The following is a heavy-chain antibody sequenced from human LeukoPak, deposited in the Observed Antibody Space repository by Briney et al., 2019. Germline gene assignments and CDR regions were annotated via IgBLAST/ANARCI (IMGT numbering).Heavy chain of an antibody. CDR2: INHSGST. CDR3: ARGGDCSGGSCYKITDY. D-gene: IGHD2-15*01. Sequence: SETLSLTCAVYGGSFSGYYWSWIRQPPGKGLEWVGEINHSGSTNYNPSLKSRVTISVDTSKNQFSLRLGSVTAADTAVYFCARGGDCSGGSCYKITDYWGQGTLVTVSS. J-gene: IGHJ4*02. CDR1: GGSFSGYY. V-gene: IGHV4-34*01.